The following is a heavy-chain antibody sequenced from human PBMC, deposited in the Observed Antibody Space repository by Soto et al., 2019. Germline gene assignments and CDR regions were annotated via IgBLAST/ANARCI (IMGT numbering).Heavy chain of an antibody. V-gene: IGHV4-31*03. CDR3: SRREAYGSGSYSRFHA. D-gene: IGHD3-10*01. CDR2: IYYSGST. CDR1: GGSISTGGFY. J-gene: IGHJ5*02. Sequence: QVQLQESGPGVVKPSESLSLTCIVSGGSISTGGFYWSWIRQFPGKGLEWIGQIYYSGSTFYNPFLQSRVIISFHTYALPFTLHPSPVTAADTAVYYFSRREAYGSGSYSRFHARGQGPLVTVSS.